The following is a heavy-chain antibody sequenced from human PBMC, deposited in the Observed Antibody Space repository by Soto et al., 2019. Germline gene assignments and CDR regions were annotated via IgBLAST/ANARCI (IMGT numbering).Heavy chain of an antibody. Sequence: VQLVESGGGVVQPGRSLRLSCAASGFTFRNNVLSWVRQAPGKGLDWVSGITGSGRDTYYADSVKGRFTISRDNSKNMVFLQMNSLRAEDTALYYCAKNGLDNSPSAIDSWGPGTLVTVSS. J-gene: IGHJ4*02. CDR2: ITGSGRDT. V-gene: IGHV3-23*04. CDR3: AKNGLDNSPSAIDS. CDR1: GFTFRNNV. D-gene: IGHD2-8*01.